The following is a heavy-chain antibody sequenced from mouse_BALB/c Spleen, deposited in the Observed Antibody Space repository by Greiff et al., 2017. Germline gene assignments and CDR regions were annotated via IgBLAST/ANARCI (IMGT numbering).Heavy chain of an antibody. V-gene: IGHV5-17*02. CDR3: ARSRGKDYFDY. CDR2: ISSGSSTI. Sequence: EVQGVESGGGLVQPGGSRKLSCAASGFTFSSFGMHWVRQAPEKGLEWVAYISSGSSTIYYADTVKGRFTISRDNPKNTLFLQMTSLRSEDTAMYYCARSRGKDYFDYWGQGTTLTVSS. CDR1: GFTFSSFG. J-gene: IGHJ2*01.